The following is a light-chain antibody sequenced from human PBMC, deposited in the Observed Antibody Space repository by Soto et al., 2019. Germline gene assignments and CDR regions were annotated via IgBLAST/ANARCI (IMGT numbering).Light chain of an antibody. V-gene: IGKV3-20*01. J-gene: IGKJ2*01. CDR1: QSVSSGY. CDR3: QHYGSSPYT. CDR2: GAS. Sequence: IVLTQSPGTLSLSPGERATLSCRASQSVSSGYLAWYQQRPGQAPRLLIHGASSRTTGIPHRFSGSGSGTDFTLTISRLEPEDFAVYYCQHYGSSPYTFGQGTKLEIK.